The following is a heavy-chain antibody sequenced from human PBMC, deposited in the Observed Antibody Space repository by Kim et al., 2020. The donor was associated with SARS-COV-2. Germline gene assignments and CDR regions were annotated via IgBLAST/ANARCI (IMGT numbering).Heavy chain of an antibody. D-gene: IGHD3-9*01. CDR1: GFTFSSYW. J-gene: IGHJ5*02. V-gene: IGHV3-7*01. CDR2: IKQDGSEK. CDR3: AREQGYDILTGYYKANNWFDP. Sequence: GGSLRLSCAASGFTFSSYWMSWVRQAPGKGLEWVANIKQDGSEKYYVDSVKGRFTISRDNAKNSLNLQMNSLRAEDTAVYYCAREQGYDILTGYYKANNWFDPWGQGTLVTVSS.